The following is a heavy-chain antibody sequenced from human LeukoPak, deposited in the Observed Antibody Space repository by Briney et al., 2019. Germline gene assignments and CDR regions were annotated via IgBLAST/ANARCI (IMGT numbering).Heavy chain of an antibody. Sequence: SLRPSPAASGFALTSYSMNWGPQAPRKGLERVLSISSSSSYIYYADSVKGRFTISRDNAKNALYLQMNSLRAEDTAVYYCAREMGSSSSGDFDYWGQGTLVTVSS. CDR3: AREMGSSSSGDFDY. J-gene: IGHJ4*02. V-gene: IGHV3-21*01. D-gene: IGHD6-6*01. CDR1: GFALTSYS. CDR2: ISSSSSYI.